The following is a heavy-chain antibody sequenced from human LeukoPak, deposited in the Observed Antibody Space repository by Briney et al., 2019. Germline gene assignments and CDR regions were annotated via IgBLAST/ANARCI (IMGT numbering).Heavy chain of an antibody. CDR1: GYTFSRYY. CDR3: AKDRAVPAAFGPLWFDP. Sequence: ASVTVSFKASGYTFSRYYVHWVRQAPGQGLEWIGWINPKSGDTKYAEKFQGRVTLTRDTSINTAYMEMTRLTSEDTAVYYCAKDRAVPAAFGPLWFDPWGQGTLVSVSS. CDR2: INPKSGDT. J-gene: IGHJ5*02. D-gene: IGHD2-2*01. V-gene: IGHV1-2*02.